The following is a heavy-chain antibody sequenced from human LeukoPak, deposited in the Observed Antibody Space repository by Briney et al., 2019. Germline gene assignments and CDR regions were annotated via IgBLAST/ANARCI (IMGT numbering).Heavy chain of an antibody. J-gene: IGHJ4*02. Sequence: SETLSLTCSVSGGSISSSGYYWGWIRQPPGKDLEWIGSIYCSGNTFYIPSLKSRLTISLDTSKNQFSLKLSSVTAADTAVYYCARDKGHFDVDYWGQGTLVTVSS. CDR2: IYCSGNT. CDR1: GGSISSSGYY. D-gene: IGHD3-9*01. CDR3: ARDKGHFDVDY. V-gene: IGHV4-39*07.